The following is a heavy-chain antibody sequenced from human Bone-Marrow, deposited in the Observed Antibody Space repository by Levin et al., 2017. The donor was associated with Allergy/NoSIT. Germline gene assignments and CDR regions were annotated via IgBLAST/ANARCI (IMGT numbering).Heavy chain of an antibody. CDR2: ISYRGST. CDR3: AREDGYVFDY. CDR1: GGSITSGGYH. D-gene: IGHD5-24*01. V-gene: IGHV4-31*03. Sequence: PSETLSLTCTVSGGSITSGGYHWSWIRQHPGKDLEWIGYISYRGSTYYNPSLKSRVTLSIDTSKTQFSLKLNSLTAADTSVYFCAREDGYVFDYWGQGTLVTVSS. J-gene: IGHJ4*02.